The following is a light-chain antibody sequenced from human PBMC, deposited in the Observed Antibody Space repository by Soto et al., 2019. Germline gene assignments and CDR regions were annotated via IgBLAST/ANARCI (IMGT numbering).Light chain of an antibody. V-gene: IGLV2-11*01. Sequence: QSALTQPRSVSGSPGQSVTISCTGTNSDVGAYNYVSWYQQHPGKAPRLMIYDVLSRPSGVPDRFSGSKSGNTASLTISRLQAEDEADYYCCSYAGRFTYVFGSGTKVTVL. CDR3: CSYAGRFTYV. CDR2: DVL. J-gene: IGLJ1*01. CDR1: NSDVGAYNY.